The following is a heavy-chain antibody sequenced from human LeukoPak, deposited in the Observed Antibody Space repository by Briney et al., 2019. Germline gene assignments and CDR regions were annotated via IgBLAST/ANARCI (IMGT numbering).Heavy chain of an antibody. CDR1: GFTFSTYW. V-gene: IGHV3-7*05. Sequence: GGSLRLSCAASGFTFSTYWMSWVRRAPGRGLEWVANINQDGSGTYYVDSVKGRFTISRDNGKNSLYLQMHSLRAEDAAVYYCARDYGGNSIDYWGQGTLVTVSS. CDR2: INQDGSGT. J-gene: IGHJ4*02. D-gene: IGHD4-23*01. CDR3: ARDYGGNSIDY.